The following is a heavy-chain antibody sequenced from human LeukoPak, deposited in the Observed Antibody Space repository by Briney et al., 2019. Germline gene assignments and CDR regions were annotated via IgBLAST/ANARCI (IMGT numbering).Heavy chain of an antibody. CDR1: GLTFSSYG. J-gene: IGHJ3*02. CDR2: IRDDGINK. CDR3: ARDWRPDYYDSSGYYGPNDAFDI. D-gene: IGHD3-22*01. Sequence: PGGSLRLSCAASGLTFSSYGMHWVRQAPGKGLDWVAFIRDDGINKYYADSVKGRFTISRDNSKNMLYLQMNSLRAEDTAVYYCARDWRPDYYDSSGYYGPNDAFDIWGQGTMVTVSS. V-gene: IGHV3-30*02.